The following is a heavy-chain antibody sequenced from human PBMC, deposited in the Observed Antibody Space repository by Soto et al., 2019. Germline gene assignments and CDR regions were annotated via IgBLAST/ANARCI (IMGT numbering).Heavy chain of an antibody. J-gene: IGHJ4*02. CDR2: INHSGST. Sequence: QVQLQQWGAGLLKPSETLSLTCAVYGGSFSGYYWSWIRQPPGKGLAWIGEINHSGSTNYNPSLKSRVTISVDTSKSQFALKLSSVTAADTAVYYCARALGGPACFDYWGQGTLVTVSS. V-gene: IGHV4-34*01. D-gene: IGHD2-15*01. CDR1: GGSFSGYY. CDR3: ARALGGPACFDY.